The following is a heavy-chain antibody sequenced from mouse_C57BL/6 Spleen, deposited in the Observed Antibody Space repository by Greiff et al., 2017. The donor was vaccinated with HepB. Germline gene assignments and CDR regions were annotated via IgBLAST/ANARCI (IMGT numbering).Heavy chain of an antibody. D-gene: IGHD2-1*01. CDR3: AREDGTDY. V-gene: IGHV5-4*01. Sequence: EVKLVESGGGLVKPGGSLKLSCAASGFTFSSYAMSWVRQTPEKRLEWVATISDGGSYTYYPDNVKGRFTISRDNAKNNLYLQMSHLKSEDTAMYYCAREDGTDYWGQGTTRTVSS. CDR2: ISDGGSYT. J-gene: IGHJ2*01. CDR1: GFTFSSYA.